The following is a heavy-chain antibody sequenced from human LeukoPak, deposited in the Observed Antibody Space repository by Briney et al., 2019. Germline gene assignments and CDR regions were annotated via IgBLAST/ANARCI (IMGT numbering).Heavy chain of an antibody. CDR3: ATNPRPLQLHLVVVY. V-gene: IGHV6-1*01. J-gene: IGHJ4*02. Sequence: SQTLSLTCAISGDSVSSNSAAWNWIRQSPSRGLEWLGRTYYRSKWYNDYAVSVKSRITINPDTSKNQFSLQLNSVTPEDTAVYYCATNPRPLQLHLVVVYWGQGTLVTVSS. CDR2: TYYRSKWYN. CDR1: GDSVSSNSAA. D-gene: IGHD5-24*01.